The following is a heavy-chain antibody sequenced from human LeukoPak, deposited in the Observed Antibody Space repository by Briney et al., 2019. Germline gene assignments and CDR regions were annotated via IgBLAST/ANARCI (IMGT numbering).Heavy chain of an antibody. CDR3: AKDRRSAYYYYYGIDV. CDR1: GFTFSSYA. D-gene: IGHD6-19*01. J-gene: IGHJ6*02. CDR2: TSGSGGST. Sequence: PGGSLRLSCAASGFTFSSYAMSWVRQAPGEGLEWVSGTSGSGGSTYYADSVKGRFTISRDNSKNTLYLQMNTLRAEDAAVYYCAKDRRSAYYYYYGIDVWGQGTTVTVSS. V-gene: IGHV3-23*01.